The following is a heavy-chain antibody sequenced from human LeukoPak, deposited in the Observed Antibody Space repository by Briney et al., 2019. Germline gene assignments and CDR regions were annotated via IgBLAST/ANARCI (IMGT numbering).Heavy chain of an antibody. CDR3: ARESSPEDAFDI. Sequence: GSLRLSCAASGFTFSSYAMNWVRQAPGKGLECVSYISSSGSTIYYADSVKGRFTISRDNAKNSLYLQMNSLRADDTAVYYCARESSPEDAFDIWGQGTLVTVSS. J-gene: IGHJ3*02. D-gene: IGHD1-14*01. CDR1: GFTFSSYA. CDR2: ISSSGSTI. V-gene: IGHV3-48*03.